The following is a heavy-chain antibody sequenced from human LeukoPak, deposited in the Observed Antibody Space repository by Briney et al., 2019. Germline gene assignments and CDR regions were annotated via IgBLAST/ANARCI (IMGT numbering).Heavy chain of an antibody. CDR1: GFTFSSYS. Sequence: GGSLRLSCAASGFTFSSYSMNWVRQAPGKGLEWVSSISSSSSYIYYADSVKGRFTISRDNSKNTLYLQMNSLRAEDTAVYYCARDEDIVVVPAAIGSPFDYWGQGTLVTVSS. CDR2: ISSSSSYI. J-gene: IGHJ4*02. CDR3: ARDEDIVVVPAAIGSPFDY. V-gene: IGHV3-21*01. D-gene: IGHD2-2*01.